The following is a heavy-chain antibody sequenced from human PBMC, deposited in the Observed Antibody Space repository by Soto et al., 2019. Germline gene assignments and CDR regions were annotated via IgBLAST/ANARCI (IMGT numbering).Heavy chain of an antibody. J-gene: IGHJ4*02. CDR1: GFTFSSYG. Sequence: GGSLRLSCAASGFTFSSYGMHWVRQAPGKGLEWVAVISYDGSNKYYADSVKGRFTISRDNSKNTLYLQMNSLRAEDTAVYYCAKDGGLEHTLDYWGQGTLVTVSS. CDR3: AKDGGLEHTLDY. CDR2: ISYDGSNK. D-gene: IGHD1-1*01. V-gene: IGHV3-30*18.